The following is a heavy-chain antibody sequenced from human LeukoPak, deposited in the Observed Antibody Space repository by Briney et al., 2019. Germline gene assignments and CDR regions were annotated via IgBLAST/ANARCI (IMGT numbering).Heavy chain of an antibody. D-gene: IGHD1-1*01. CDR2: IYTSGST. CDR1: GGSISSGSYY. J-gene: IGHJ4*02. V-gene: IGHV4-61*02. CDR3: ARGGQGNWPTPFDY. Sequence: PSQTLSLTCTVSGGSISSGSYYWSWIRQPAGKGLEWIGRIYTSGSTNYNPSLKSRVTISVDTSKNQLSLKLSSVTAADTAVYYCARGGQGNWPTPFDYWGQGTLVTVSS.